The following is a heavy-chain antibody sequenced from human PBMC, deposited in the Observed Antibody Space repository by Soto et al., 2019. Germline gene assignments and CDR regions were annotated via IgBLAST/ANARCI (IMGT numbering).Heavy chain of an antibody. V-gene: IGHV3-74*01. CDR1: GFNFSPFW. J-gene: IGHJ3*02. CDR3: ARDRGNPGSFDI. D-gene: IGHD2-15*01. Sequence: PGGSLRLSCAASGFNFSPFWMHWVRQAPGKGLVWVSDINSDGSTIVYADSVKGRFTISRDNAKNTLYLQMSSLRVEDTAVYFCARDRGNPGSFDIWGQGTMVTVSS. CDR2: INSDGSTI.